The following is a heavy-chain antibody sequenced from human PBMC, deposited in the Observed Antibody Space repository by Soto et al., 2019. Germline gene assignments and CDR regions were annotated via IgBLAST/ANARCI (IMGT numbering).Heavy chain of an antibody. CDR2: ISDYNGNT. CDR1: GYTFTSYG. CDR3: ARVKYRPPYYYYYGMDV. Sequence: QVQLVQSGAEVKKPGASVKVSCKASGYTFTSYGISWVRQAPGQGLEWMGWISDYNGNTNYAQKLQGRVTMTTDTATSTDYMELRRLRSDDTAVYYCARVKYRPPYYYYYGMDVWGQGTTVTVSS. D-gene: IGHD2-2*02. V-gene: IGHV1-18*01. J-gene: IGHJ6*02.